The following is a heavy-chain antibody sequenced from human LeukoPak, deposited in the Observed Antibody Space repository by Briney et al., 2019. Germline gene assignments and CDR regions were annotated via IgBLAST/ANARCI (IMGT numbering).Heavy chain of an antibody. D-gene: IGHD3-10*01. CDR1: GGSFSTYY. J-gene: IGHJ4*02. Sequence: SETLSLTCTVSGGSFSTYYWSWIRQPPGKGLEWIGYIYYSRSTKYNPSLKSRVTISLDTSKNQFSLKLNSVTAADTAVYYCARLVRGIYDYFDYWGQGTLVTVSS. CDR2: IYYSRST. V-gene: IGHV4-59*12. CDR3: ARLVRGIYDYFDY.